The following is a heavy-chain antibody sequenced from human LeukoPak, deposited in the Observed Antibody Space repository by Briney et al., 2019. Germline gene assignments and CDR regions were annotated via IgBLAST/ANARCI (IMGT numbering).Heavy chain of an antibody. V-gene: IGHV3-30*18. CDR2: ISYDGSNK. J-gene: IGHJ4*02. D-gene: IGHD1-26*01. Sequence: GGSLRLSCAASGFTFSSYGMHWVRQAPGKGLEWVAVISYDGSNKCYADSVKGRFTISRDNSKNTLCLQMNSLRAEDTAVYYCAKDMEDIVGATLYPIPDYWGQGTLVTVSS. CDR1: GFTFSSYG. CDR3: AKDMEDIVGATLYPIPDY.